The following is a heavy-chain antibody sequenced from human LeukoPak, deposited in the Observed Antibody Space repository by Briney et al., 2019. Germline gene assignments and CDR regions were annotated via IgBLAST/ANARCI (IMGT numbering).Heavy chain of an antibody. CDR1: ADSIISSRYY. D-gene: IGHD6-19*01. Sequence: SGTLSLTCTVSADSIISSRYYWGWIRQPPGKGLEWIGSIQYSGSTYYNSSLESRVTISVDTSKNQLSLKLSSVTAADTAVYYCARPGGSDWFYFDHWGQGTLVTVSS. V-gene: IGHV4-39*01. CDR2: IQYSGST. J-gene: IGHJ4*02. CDR3: ARPGGSDWFYFDH.